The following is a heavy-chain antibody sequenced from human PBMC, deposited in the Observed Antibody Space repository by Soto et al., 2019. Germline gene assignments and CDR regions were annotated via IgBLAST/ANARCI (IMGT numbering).Heavy chain of an antibody. J-gene: IGHJ4*02. D-gene: IGHD1-26*01. V-gene: IGHV1-18*01. CDR2: ILTYTGVT. CDR1: GYTFTTDG. Sequence: GASVKVSCKAYGYTFTTDGISWVRQAPGLGLEWMGWILTYTGVTNHAQKFQGRFAMTIDTSTSTAYMELRRLISDDTAVYYCARGENSGYLDFWGQGTLVTVSS. CDR3: ARGENSGYLDF.